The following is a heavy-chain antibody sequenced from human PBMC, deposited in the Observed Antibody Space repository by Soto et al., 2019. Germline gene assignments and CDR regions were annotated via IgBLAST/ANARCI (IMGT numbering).Heavy chain of an antibody. J-gene: IGHJ5*02. V-gene: IGHV4-59*01. CDR2: IYYSGST. CDR1: GGSISSYY. CDR3: ARAYNWFDP. Sequence: SETLSLTCTVSGGSISSYYWSWIRQPPGKGLEWVGYIYYSGSTNYNPSLKSRVTISVDTSKNQFSLKLSSVTAADTAVYYCARAYNWFDPWGQGTLVTVSS.